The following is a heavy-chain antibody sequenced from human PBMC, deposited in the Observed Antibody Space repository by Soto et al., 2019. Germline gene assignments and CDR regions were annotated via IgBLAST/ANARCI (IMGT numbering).Heavy chain of an antibody. V-gene: IGHV1-69*01. CDR3: TMSSGYTFGGSLDD. D-gene: IGHD5-18*01. CDR2: IITAFGTT. Sequence: QVQLVQSGPEVKKPGSSVKVSCKASGDTFNSYVITWVRQAPGQGLEWLGGIITAFGTTSYAQNFQDRLTVTADDSATTDHMELSSLTSDDTAMYYCTMSSGYTFGGSLDDWGQGTLVTVSS. CDR1: GDTFNSYV. J-gene: IGHJ4*02.